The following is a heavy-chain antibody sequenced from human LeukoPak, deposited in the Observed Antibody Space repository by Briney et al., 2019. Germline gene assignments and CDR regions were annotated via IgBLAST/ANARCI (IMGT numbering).Heavy chain of an antibody. J-gene: IGHJ4*02. Sequence: PSETLSLTCTVSGGSISSSSYYWGWIRQPPGKGLEWIGSIYYSGSTYYNPSLKSRVTISVDTSKNQFSLKLSSVTAADTAVYYCARRILQYYFDYWGQGTLVTVSS. CDR2: IYYSGST. V-gene: IGHV4-39*01. CDR1: GGSISSSSYY. CDR3: ARRILQYYFDY. D-gene: IGHD2-21*01.